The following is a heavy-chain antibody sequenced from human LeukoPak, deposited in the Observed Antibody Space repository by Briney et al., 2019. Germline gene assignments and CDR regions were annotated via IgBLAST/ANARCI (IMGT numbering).Heavy chain of an antibody. Sequence: GGSLRLSCAASGFTFSDYNMRWIRQAPGKGLEWVSSISRSGSTKYYADSVKGRFTISRDNAKNSLYLQMYSLRAEDTALYHCARVPRSSSWYYYYYMDVWGKGTTVTISS. V-gene: IGHV3-11*01. D-gene: IGHD6-13*01. CDR1: GFTFSDYN. CDR2: ISRSGSTK. CDR3: ARVPRSSSWYYYYYMDV. J-gene: IGHJ6*03.